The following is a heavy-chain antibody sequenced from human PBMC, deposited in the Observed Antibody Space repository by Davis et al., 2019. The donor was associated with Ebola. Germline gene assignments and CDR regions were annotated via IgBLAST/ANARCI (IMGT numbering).Heavy chain of an antibody. Sequence: MPSESLSLTCTVSGGSISSYYWSRIRQPPGKGLEWIGYIYYSGSTYYNPSLKSRVTISVDTSKNQFSLKLSSVTAADTAVYYCARADFWSGYYWLGTWFDPWGQGTLVTVSS. CDR2: IYYSGST. J-gene: IGHJ5*02. CDR1: GGSISSYY. CDR3: ARADFWSGYYWLGTWFDP. V-gene: IGHV4-59*12. D-gene: IGHD3-3*01.